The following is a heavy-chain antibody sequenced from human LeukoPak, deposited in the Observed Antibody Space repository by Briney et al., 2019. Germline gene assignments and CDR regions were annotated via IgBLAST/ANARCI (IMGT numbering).Heavy chain of an antibody. V-gene: IGHV3-33*01. D-gene: IGHD2-2*01. Sequence: GGSLRLSCAASGFILSNYGIHWVRHAPGKGLEWVAVMWFDESNKHYADSVKGRITISRDNSKNTVNLQVNSLRAEDSAVYYCARGPPKAVPAVIVDYYGMDVWGQGTTVTVSS. CDR1: GFILSNYG. CDR2: MWFDESNK. CDR3: ARGPPKAVPAVIVDYYGMDV. J-gene: IGHJ6*02.